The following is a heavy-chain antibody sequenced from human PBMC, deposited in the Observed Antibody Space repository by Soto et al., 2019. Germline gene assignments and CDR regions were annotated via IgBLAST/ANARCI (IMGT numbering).Heavy chain of an antibody. CDR3: AREGSGLATAPTYDY. CDR2: ISSSGIIM. D-gene: IGHD6-25*01. Sequence: PVVSLRLSWAASGFTLRGYDIHWVRQAPGKGLEWVSYISSSGIIMSYADSVKGRFAISRDNAKSSLYLQMNSLRDEDTAVYYCAREGSGLATAPTYDYWGQGTPVTVSS. J-gene: IGHJ4*02. CDR1: GFTLRGYD. V-gene: IGHV3-48*03.